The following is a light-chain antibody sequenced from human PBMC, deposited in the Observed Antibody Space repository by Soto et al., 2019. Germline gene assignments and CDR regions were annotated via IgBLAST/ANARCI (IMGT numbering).Light chain of an antibody. CDR1: QDISNY. Sequence: DIQMTQSPSSLSASVGDRVTITCQASQDISNYLNWYQQKPGKAPKLVISDASNLEIGAPSRFSGSGSGTDFTFTISSLQPEDIGTYFCQQYDNLPLSFGPGTTVEI. CDR3: QQYDNLPLS. V-gene: IGKV1-33*01. J-gene: IGKJ3*01. CDR2: DAS.